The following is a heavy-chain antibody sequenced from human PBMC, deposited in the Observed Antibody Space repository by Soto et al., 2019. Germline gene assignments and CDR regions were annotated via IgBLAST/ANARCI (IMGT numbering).Heavy chain of an antibody. D-gene: IGHD6-6*01. J-gene: IGHJ4*02. CDR2: IYWDDDK. CDR3: AHRRPYSNSPEYFFDY. V-gene: IGHV2-5*02. CDR1: GFSLSTSGVD. Sequence: QITLKESGPTLVKPTQTLTLTCTFSGFSLSTSGVDVGWIRQPPGKALEWLALIYWDDDKRYSPSLKSRLTITKDTSKNQVVLTMTNMDPLDTATYYCAHRRPYSNSPEYFFDYWGQGPLVTVSS.